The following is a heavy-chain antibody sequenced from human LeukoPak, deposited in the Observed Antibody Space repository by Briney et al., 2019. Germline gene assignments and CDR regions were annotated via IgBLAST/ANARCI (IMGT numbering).Heavy chain of an antibody. CDR3: IHYGSGSYSTDY. CDR1: GLTFSGAD. J-gene: IGHJ4*02. Sequence: GGSLKLSCAASGLTFSGADMHWVRQASGKGLEWVGRIRTKGNRYATAYAASVKGRFTISRDDSKNTAYLQMNSLKTEDTAVYYCIHYGSGSYSTDYWGQGTLVTVSS. CDR2: IRTKGNRYAT. D-gene: IGHD3-10*01. V-gene: IGHV3-73*01.